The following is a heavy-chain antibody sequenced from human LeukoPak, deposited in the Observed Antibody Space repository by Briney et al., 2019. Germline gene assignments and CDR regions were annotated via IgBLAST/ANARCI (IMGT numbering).Heavy chain of an antibody. J-gene: IGHJ4*02. CDR3: ARGLGMWGVD. CDR2: ISGSGGST. CDR1: GFTFSSSA. Sequence: GGSLRLSCAASGFTFSSSAMSWVRQAPGKGLEWVSVISGSGGSTYYADSVKGRFTISRDNSKNTLYLQMNSLRAEDTAVYYCARGLGMWGVDWGQGTLVTVSS. D-gene: IGHD1-14*01. V-gene: IGHV3-23*01.